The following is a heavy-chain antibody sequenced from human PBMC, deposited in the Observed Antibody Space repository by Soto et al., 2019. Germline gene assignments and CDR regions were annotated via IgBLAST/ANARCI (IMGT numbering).Heavy chain of an antibody. D-gene: IGHD5-18*01. CDR3: AREEGITYGHSYGPQVSPFDP. Sequence: SVKVSCKASGGTFSSYTISWVRQAPGQGLEWMGRIIPILGIANYAQKFQGRVTITADKSTSTAYMELSSLRSEDTAVYYCAREEGITYGHSYGPQVSPFDPWGQGTLVTV. CDR1: GGTFSSYT. J-gene: IGHJ5*02. V-gene: IGHV1-69*04. CDR2: IIPILGIA.